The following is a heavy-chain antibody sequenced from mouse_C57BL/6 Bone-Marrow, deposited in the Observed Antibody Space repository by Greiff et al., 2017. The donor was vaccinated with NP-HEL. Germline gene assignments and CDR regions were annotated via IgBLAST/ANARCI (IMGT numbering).Heavy chain of an antibody. Sequence: EVHLVESGAELVRPGASVKLSCTASGFNIKDDYMHWVKQRPEQGLEWIGWIDPENGDTEYASKFQGKATITADTSSNTAYLQLSSLTSEDTAVYYCTTNYSTPGGQGTTLTVSS. D-gene: IGHD2-5*01. CDR2: IDPENGDT. V-gene: IGHV14-4*01. J-gene: IGHJ2*01. CDR3: TTNYSTP. CDR1: GFNIKDDY.